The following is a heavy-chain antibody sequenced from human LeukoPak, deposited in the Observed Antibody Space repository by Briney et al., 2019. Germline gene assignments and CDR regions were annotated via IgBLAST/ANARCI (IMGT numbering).Heavy chain of an antibody. Sequence: EASVTVSCKASGYTFTGYYMHWVRQAPGQGLEWMGWINPNSGGTNYAQKFRGRVTMTRDTSISTAYMELSRLRSDDTAVYYCARDRVVVTASLPDYWGQGTLVTVSS. J-gene: IGHJ4*02. D-gene: IGHD2-21*02. CDR2: INPNSGGT. CDR1: GYTFTGYY. V-gene: IGHV1-2*02. CDR3: ARDRVVVTASLPDY.